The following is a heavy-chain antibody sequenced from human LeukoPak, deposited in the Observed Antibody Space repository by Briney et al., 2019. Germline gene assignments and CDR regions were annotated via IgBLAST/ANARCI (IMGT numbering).Heavy chain of an antibody. J-gene: IGHJ4*02. Sequence: GGSLRLSCAASGFTFSSYAMSWVRQAPGKGLEWFSAISGSGGSTYYADSVKGRFTISRDNSKNTLYLQMNSLRAEDTAVYYCAISTYDSSGYYGFDYWGQGTLVTVSS. CDR1: GFTFSSYA. D-gene: IGHD3-22*01. CDR3: AISTYDSSGYYGFDY. CDR2: ISGSGGST. V-gene: IGHV3-23*01.